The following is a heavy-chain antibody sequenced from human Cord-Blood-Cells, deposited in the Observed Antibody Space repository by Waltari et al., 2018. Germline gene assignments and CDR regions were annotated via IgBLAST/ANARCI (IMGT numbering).Heavy chain of an antibody. CDR3: ARDHRNMDV. V-gene: IGHV3-21*01. J-gene: IGHJ6*04. CDR1: GFPFSSYS. Sequence: EVQLVESGGGLVKPGGSLRLSCAASGFPFSSYSMNWVRQAPGKGLEWVSSISSSSSYIYYVDSVKGRFTISRDNAKNSLYLQMNSLRAEDTAVYYCARDHRNMDVWGKGTTVTVSS. CDR2: ISSSSSYI.